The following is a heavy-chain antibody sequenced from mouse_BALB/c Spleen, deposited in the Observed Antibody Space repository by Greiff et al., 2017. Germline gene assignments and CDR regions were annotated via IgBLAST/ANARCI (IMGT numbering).Heavy chain of an antibody. Sequence: QVQLQQSGPELVKPGASVKISCKASGYAFSSSWMNWVKQRPGQGLEWIGRIYPGDGDTNYNGKFKGKATLTADKSSSTAYMQLSSLTSVDSAVYFCAREGDYDRGYAMDYWGQGTSVTVSS. D-gene: IGHD2-4*01. CDR1: GYAFSSSW. CDR3: AREGDYDRGYAMDY. J-gene: IGHJ4*01. CDR2: IYPGDGDT. V-gene: IGHV1-82*01.